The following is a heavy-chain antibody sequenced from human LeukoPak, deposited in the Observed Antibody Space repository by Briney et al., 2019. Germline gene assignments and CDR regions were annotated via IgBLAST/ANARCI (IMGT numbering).Heavy chain of an antibody. V-gene: IGHV3-21*01. CDR3: ARDRYYDSSVEGY. J-gene: IGHJ4*02. D-gene: IGHD3-22*01. CDR2: ISSSSSYI. Sequence: GGSLRLSCAASGFTFSSYSMNWVRQAPGKGPEWVSSISSSSSYIYYADSVKGRFTISRDNAKNSLYLQMNSLRAEDTAVYYCARDRYYDSSVEGYWGQGTLVTVSS. CDR1: GFTFSSYS.